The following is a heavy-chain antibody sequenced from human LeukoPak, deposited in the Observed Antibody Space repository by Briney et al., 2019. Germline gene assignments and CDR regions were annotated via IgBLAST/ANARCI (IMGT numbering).Heavy chain of an antibody. CDR2: INPSGGST. CDR3: ARDRYPRDYYDSSGYLPPDP. J-gene: IGHJ5*02. V-gene: IGHV1-46*01. D-gene: IGHD3-22*01. Sequence: GASVTVSCTASGYTFTSYYMHWVRQAPGQGLEWMGIINPSGGSTSYAQKFQGRVTMTRDTSTSTVYMELSSLRSEDTVVYYCARDRYPRDYYDSSGYLPPDPWGQGTLVTVSS. CDR1: GYTFTSYY.